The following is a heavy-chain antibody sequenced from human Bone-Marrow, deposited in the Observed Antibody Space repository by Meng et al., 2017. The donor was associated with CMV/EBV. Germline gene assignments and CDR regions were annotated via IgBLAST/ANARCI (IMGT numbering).Heavy chain of an antibody. J-gene: IGHJ4*02. D-gene: IGHD2-15*01. V-gene: IGHV3-7*01. CDR2: IKQDGSEK. Sequence: GESLKISCATSGFIFNNYWMSWVRQAPGKGLEWVANIKQDGSEKHYVDSVKGRFTISRDNAKNSLNLQVNSLRVEDTAVYYCARICVTGRACYHLDHWGQGTLVTVSS. CDR3: ARICVTGRACYHLDH. CDR1: GFIFNNYW.